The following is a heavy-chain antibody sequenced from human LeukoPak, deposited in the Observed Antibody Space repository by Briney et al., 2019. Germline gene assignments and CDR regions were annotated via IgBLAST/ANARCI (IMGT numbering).Heavy chain of an antibody. CDR2: MYYSGST. CDR1: GGSISSYY. CDR3: ARGSKPAAMGGYYYYYYMDV. D-gene: IGHD2-2*01. V-gene: IGHV4-59*01. J-gene: IGHJ6*03. Sequence: PSETLSLTCTVSGGSISSYYWSWIRQPPGKGLEWIGYMYYSGSTNYNPSLKSRVTISVDTSKNQFSLKLSSVTAADTAVYYCARGSKPAAMGGYYYYYYMDVWGKGTTVTLSS.